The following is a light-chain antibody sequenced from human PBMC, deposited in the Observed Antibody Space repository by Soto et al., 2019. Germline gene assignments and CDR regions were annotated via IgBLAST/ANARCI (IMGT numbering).Light chain of an antibody. CDR2: AAS. CDR3: QQANSFPLT. CDR1: QGISSW. V-gene: IGKV1-12*01. Sequence: DIPMTQSPSSVSASVGDRVTITCRASQGISSWLAWYQQKPGKAPKLLIYAASSLQSGLPSRFSGSGSGTDFTLTSSSLQPEDFATYCQQANSFPLTFGGGTKVHIK. J-gene: IGKJ4*01.